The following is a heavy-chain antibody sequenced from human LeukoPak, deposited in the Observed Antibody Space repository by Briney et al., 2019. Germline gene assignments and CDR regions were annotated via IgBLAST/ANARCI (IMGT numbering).Heavy chain of an antibody. Sequence: SQTLSLTCTVSGGSISSYYWSWIRQPPGKGLEWIGYIYYSGRTNYNPSLKSRVTISVDTSKNQFSLKLSSVTAADTAVYYCARSVTMVRGVPYYFDYWGQGTLVTVSS. D-gene: IGHD3-10*01. V-gene: IGHV4-59*01. CDR3: ARSVTMVRGVPYYFDY. J-gene: IGHJ4*02. CDR1: GGSISSYY. CDR2: IYYSGRT.